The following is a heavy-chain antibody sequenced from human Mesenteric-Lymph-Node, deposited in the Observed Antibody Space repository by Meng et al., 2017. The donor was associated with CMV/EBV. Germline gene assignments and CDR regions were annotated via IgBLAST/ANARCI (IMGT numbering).Heavy chain of an antibody. CDR2: INSDGSST. Sequence: GESLKISCAASGFTFDGYAMHWVRQAPGKGLVWVSRINSDGSSTTYADSVKGRFTISRDNAKNTLYLQMNSLRAEDTAVYYCARDRYCSSTSCYTGMVDYWGQGTLVTVSS. D-gene: IGHD2-2*02. J-gene: IGHJ4*02. CDR1: GFTFDGYA. CDR3: ARDRYCSSTSCYTGMVDY. V-gene: IGHV3-74*01.